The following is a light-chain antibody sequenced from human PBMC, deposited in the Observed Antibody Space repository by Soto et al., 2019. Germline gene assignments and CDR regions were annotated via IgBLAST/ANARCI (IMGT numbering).Light chain of an antibody. CDR2: GAS. CDR3: QQYGSSPPYT. J-gene: IGKJ2*01. CDR1: QSVRSSY. V-gene: IGKV3-20*01. Sequence: DIVLTQSPGTLSLSPGERATLSCRASQSVRSSYLAWYQQKPGQAPRLLIYGASSRATGIPDRCSGSGSGTDFTLTISRLEPEDFAVYYCQQYGSSPPYTFGQGTKLEIK.